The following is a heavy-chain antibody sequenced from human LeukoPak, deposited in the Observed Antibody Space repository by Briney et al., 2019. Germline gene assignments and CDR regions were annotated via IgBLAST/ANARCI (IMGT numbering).Heavy chain of an antibody. Sequence: SETLSLTCTVSGGSISSYYWIWIRQPPGKGLEWIGYIYYSGSTNYNPSLKSRVTISVDTSKNQFSLKLSSVTAADTAVYYCARSGNYGDYNYWYFDLWGRGTLVTVSS. J-gene: IGHJ2*01. D-gene: IGHD4-17*01. CDR1: GGSISSYY. CDR3: ARSGNYGDYNYWYFDL. V-gene: IGHV4-59*01. CDR2: IYYSGST.